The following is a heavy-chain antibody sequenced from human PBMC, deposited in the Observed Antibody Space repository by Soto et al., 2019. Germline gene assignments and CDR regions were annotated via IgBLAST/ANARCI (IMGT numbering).Heavy chain of an antibody. CDR2: IYYSGST. Sequence: SETLSLTCTVSGGSISSYYWSWIRQPPGKGLEWIGYIYYSGSTNYNPSLKSRVTISVDTSKNQFSLKLGSVTAADTAVYYRAGLYSGYDHDAFDIWGQRTMVTVSS. CDR3: AGLYSGYDHDAFDI. D-gene: IGHD5-12*01. J-gene: IGHJ3*02. V-gene: IGHV4-59*08. CDR1: GGSISSYY.